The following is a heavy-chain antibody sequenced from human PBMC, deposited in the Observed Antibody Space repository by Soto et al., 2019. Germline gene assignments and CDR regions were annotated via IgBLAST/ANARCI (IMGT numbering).Heavy chain of an antibody. CDR3: ARALAAGDH. V-gene: IGHV1-46*01. CDR1: GYTFTHYY. D-gene: IGHD6-13*01. CDR2: INPASGST. Sequence: QEQLVQSGAEVKKPGASVKLSCRTSGYTFTHYYIHWVRQAPGQGLEWLAIINPASGSTNYAQDFQGRVTLTMDTSTTTVYMELSGLRAEDTAIFYCARALAAGDHWGQGTLVTVSS. J-gene: IGHJ4*02.